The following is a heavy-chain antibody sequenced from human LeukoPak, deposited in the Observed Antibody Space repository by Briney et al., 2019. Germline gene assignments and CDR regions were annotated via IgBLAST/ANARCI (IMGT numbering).Heavy chain of an antibody. V-gene: IGHV3-74*01. D-gene: IGHD6-13*01. Sequence: PGGSLRPSCAASGFTFSSYWMHWVRQAPGKGLVWVSRINSDGSSTSYADSVKGRFTISRDNAKNTLYLQMNSLRAEDTAVYYCASGGQQLGNNWFDPWGQGTLVTVSS. CDR3: ASGGQQLGNNWFDP. J-gene: IGHJ5*02. CDR1: GFTFSSYW. CDR2: INSDGSST.